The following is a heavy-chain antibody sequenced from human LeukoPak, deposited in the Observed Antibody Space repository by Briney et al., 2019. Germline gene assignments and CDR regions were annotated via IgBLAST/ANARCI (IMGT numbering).Heavy chain of an antibody. Sequence: PGGSLRLSCAASGFTFSSYAMSWVRQAPGKGLEWVSAISGSGGSTYYADSVKGRFTISRDNSKNTLYLQMNSLRAEDTAVYYCARGHIVVVTAAIGNYWGQGTLVTVSS. CDR3: ARGHIVVVTAAIGNY. CDR1: GFTFSSYA. CDR2: ISGSGGST. D-gene: IGHD2-21*02. V-gene: IGHV3-23*01. J-gene: IGHJ4*02.